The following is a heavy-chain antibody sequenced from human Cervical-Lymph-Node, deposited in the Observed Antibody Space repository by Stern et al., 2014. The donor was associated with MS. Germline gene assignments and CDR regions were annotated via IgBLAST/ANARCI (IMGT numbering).Heavy chain of an antibody. V-gene: IGHV3-23*04. Sequence: EVQLVESGGGLAHPGRSLRLSCAASEFTFSIYAMTWLRQAPGKGLEWVATISASGNSTYFADSVKGRFTVSRDNSNNTVYLQMSNLTAEDTAIYFCAKDDGYIGFDYWGQGPPVTVSS. CDR2: ISASGNST. CDR3: AKDDGYIGFDY. D-gene: IGHD5-18*01. CDR1: EFTFSIYA. J-gene: IGHJ4*02.